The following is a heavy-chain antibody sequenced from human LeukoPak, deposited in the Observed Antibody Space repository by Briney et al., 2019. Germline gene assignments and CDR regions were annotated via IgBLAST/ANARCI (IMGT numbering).Heavy chain of an antibody. J-gene: IGHJ4*02. CDR2: MNPNSGNT. V-gene: IGHV1-8*01. CDR1: GYTFTSYD. Sequence: ASVKVSCKASGYTFTSYDINWVRRATGQGLEWMGWMNPNSGNTGYAQKFQGRVTMTRNTSISTAYMELSSLRSEDTAVYYCARGSSIVVVVAAKSAFGCWGRGTLVTVSS. CDR3: ARGSSIVVVVAAKSAFGC. D-gene: IGHD2-15*01.